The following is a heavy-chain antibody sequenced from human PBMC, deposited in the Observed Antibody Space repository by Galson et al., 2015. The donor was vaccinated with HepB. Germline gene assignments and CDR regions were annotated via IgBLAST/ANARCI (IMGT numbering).Heavy chain of an antibody. J-gene: IGHJ4*02. D-gene: IGHD3-22*01. CDR1: GYTFTSYG. Sequence: QSGAEVKKPGASVKVSCKASGYTFTSYGISWVRQAPGQGLEWMGWISAYNGNTNYAQKLQGRVTMTTDTSTSTAYMELRSLRSDDTAVYYCATDTRAIAAAGPVWYDSSGYLDYWGQGTLVTVSS. CDR3: ATDTRAIAAAGPVWYDSSGYLDY. V-gene: IGHV1-18*01. CDR2: ISAYNGNT.